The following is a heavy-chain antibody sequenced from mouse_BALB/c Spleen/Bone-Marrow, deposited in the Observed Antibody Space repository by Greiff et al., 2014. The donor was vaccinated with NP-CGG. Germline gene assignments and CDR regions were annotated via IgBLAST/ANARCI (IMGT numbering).Heavy chain of an antibody. Sequence: QVQLQQSGPDLVAPSQSLSITCTVSGFSLTLYGVHWVRQSPGKGLEWLVVIWSDRTTTYNSALKSRLSISKDNSKSQVFLKLNSLQTDDTAMYYCARHERGYPYAMDYWGQGTSVTVSS. J-gene: IGHJ4*01. V-gene: IGHV2-6-2*01. D-gene: IGHD2-2*01. CDR3: ARHERGYPYAMDY. CDR1: GFSLTLYG. CDR2: IWSDRTT.